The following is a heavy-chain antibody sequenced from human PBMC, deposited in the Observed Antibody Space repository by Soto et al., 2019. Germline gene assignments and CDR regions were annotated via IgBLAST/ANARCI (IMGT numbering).Heavy chain of an antibody. CDR2: IYYSGST. Sequence: QVQLQESGPGLVKPSQTLSLTCTVSGGSISSGGYYWSWIRQHPGKGLEWIGYIYYSGSTYYNPSLKSRVTISVATSKNQFSLKLSSVTAADTAVYYCARISNPWGNSVMDYWGQGTLVTVSS. CDR3: ARISNPWGNSVMDY. J-gene: IGHJ4*02. CDR1: GGSISSGGYY. D-gene: IGHD3-16*01. V-gene: IGHV4-31*03.